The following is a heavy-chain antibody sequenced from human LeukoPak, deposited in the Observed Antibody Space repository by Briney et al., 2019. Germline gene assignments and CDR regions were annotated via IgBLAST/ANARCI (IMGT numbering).Heavy chain of an antibody. J-gene: IGHJ4*02. CDR1: GFTFNNFA. CDR3: ARSGYSSSWYRGDY. D-gene: IGHD6-13*01. CDR2: ISGSGGST. V-gene: IGHV3-23*01. Sequence: PGGSLRLSCAASGFTFNNFAMSWVRQALGKGLEWVSAISGSGGSTYYADSVKGRFTISRDNSKNTLYLQMNSLRAEDTAVYYCARSGYSSSWYRGDYWGQGTLVTVSS.